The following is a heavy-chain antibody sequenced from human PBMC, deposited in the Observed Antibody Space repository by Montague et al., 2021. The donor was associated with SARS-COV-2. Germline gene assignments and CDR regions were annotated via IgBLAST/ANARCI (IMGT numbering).Heavy chain of an antibody. J-gene: IGHJ6*02. CDR2: TYYRSTWYN. CDR3: ARQFVITWYALDV. CDR1: GDSVSSNDAA. D-gene: IGHD6-6*01. Sequence: CAISGDSVSSNDAAWNWIRQSPSRGLEWLGGTYYRSTWYNDYAVSVTGRITINPDTSKNQFSLQLNSVTPEDTAVYYCARQFVITWYALDVWGQGTTVTVSS. V-gene: IGHV6-1*01.